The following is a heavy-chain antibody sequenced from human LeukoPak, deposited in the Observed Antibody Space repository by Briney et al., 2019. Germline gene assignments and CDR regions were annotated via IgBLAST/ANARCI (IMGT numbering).Heavy chain of an antibody. D-gene: IGHD4-23*01. CDR3: ARDRSVGYFDY. V-gene: IGHV3-48*03. Sequence: GGSLRLSCSASGFTFSKYAMNWVRQAPGKGLEWVSYISTSGSTIYYADSVKGRFTISRDNAKNSLYLQMNSLRAEDTGVYYCARDRSVGYFDYWGQGTLVTVSS. CDR1: GFTFSKYA. J-gene: IGHJ4*02. CDR2: ISTSGSTI.